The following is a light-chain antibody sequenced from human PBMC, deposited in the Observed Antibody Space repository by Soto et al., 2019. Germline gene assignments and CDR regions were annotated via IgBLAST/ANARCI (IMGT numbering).Light chain of an antibody. CDR1: QTISTF. Sequence: DIQLTQSPSTLSASVGDRVTITCRASQTISTFLAWYQQKPGKAPHLLIYGASSLQSGVPSRFSGSASGTEFTLSISSLQPDDLGTYYCQQYIGLWTFGQGTKVDLK. CDR3: QQYIGLWT. CDR2: GAS. J-gene: IGKJ1*01. V-gene: IGKV1-5*01.